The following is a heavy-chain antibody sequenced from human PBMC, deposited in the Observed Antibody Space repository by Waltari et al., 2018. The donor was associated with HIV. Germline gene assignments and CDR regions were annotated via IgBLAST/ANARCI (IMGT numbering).Heavy chain of an antibody. V-gene: IGHV4-59*01. Sequence: QVELQESGPGLVQPSETLSLTCTVSGGSITSYYWSWIRQSPGLGLEWIGHIYYSGRTTYNPSLKGRVIMSLDTSKNHISLNLRSLSAADTAVYYCARDLVVAAAEGFDPWGQGILVTVSS. CDR3: ARDLVVAAAEGFDP. D-gene: IGHD2-15*01. CDR2: IYYSGRT. J-gene: IGHJ5*02. CDR1: GGSITSYY.